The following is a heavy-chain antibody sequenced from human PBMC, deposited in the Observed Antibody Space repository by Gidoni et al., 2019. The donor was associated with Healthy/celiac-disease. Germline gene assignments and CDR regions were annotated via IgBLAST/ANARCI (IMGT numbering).Heavy chain of an antibody. CDR2: ISSSSSTI. Sequence: EVQLVESVGGLVQPGGSLRLSCAASGFPFSSYSMNWVRQAPGKGLEWVSYISSSSSTIYYADSVKGRFTISRDNAKNSLYLQMNSLRDEDTAVYYCARDMSGYDQEHPYNWFDPWGQGTLVTVSS. D-gene: IGHD5-12*01. CDR1: GFPFSSYS. V-gene: IGHV3-48*02. J-gene: IGHJ5*02. CDR3: ARDMSGYDQEHPYNWFDP.